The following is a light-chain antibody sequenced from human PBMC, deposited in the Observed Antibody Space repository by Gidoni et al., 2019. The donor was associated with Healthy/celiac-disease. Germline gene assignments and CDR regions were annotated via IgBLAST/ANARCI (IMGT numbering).Light chain of an antibody. Sequence: DIQMTQSPSTLSASVGDRVTITCRASQSISSWLAWYQQKPGKAPKLLSYKASSLESGVPSRFSGSGSGTEFTLTISSLQPDDFATYYCQQYNSYPWTFGHGTKVEIK. V-gene: IGKV1-5*03. J-gene: IGKJ1*01. CDR2: KAS. CDR3: QQYNSYPWT. CDR1: QSISSW.